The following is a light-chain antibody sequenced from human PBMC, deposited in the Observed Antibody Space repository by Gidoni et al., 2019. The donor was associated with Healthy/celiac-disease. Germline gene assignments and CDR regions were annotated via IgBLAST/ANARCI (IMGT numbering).Light chain of an antibody. CDR3: QQLNSFRFT. J-gene: IGKJ3*01. CDR2: AAS. V-gene: IGKV1-9*01. CDR1: QGISSY. Sequence: DIQLTQSPSFLSASVGDRVTITCRASQGISSYLAWYQQKPGKAPKLLIYAASTLQSGVPSRFSGSGSGTDFTLTIISLQPEDFATYYCQQLNSFRFTFGPGTKVDIK.